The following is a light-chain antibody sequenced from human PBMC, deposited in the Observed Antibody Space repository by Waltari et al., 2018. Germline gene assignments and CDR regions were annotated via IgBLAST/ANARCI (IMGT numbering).Light chain of an antibody. CDR2: EDT. J-gene: IGLJ1*01. V-gene: IGLV3-10*01. CDR1: ELPRKY. CDR3: YSSDSTGLRV. Sequence: SYELTQPPSVSVSPGQTARITCSGHELPRKYAYWFQQKSGQAPRLVIFEDTKRPSGIPEIFPGSSSGTVATLTITGAQVDDEADYYCYSSDSTGLRVFGGGTTVVVL.